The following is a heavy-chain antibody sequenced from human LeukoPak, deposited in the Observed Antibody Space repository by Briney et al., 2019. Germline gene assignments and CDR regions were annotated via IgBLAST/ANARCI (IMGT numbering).Heavy chain of an antibody. CDR1: EVTFSTYE. Sequence: PGGSLRLSCAGTEVTFSTYEMNWVRQAPGKGLEWVAFIRYDGSNKYYADSVKGRFTISRDNSKNTLYLQMNSLRAEDTAVYYCAKPMYSSGPFVDYWGQGTLVTVSS. V-gene: IGHV3-30*02. D-gene: IGHD6-19*01. J-gene: IGHJ4*02. CDR3: AKPMYSSGPFVDY. CDR2: IRYDGSNK.